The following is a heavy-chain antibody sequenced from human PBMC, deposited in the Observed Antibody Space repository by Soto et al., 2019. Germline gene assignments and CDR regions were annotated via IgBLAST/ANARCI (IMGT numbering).Heavy chain of an antibody. CDR3: AKATATSGGAFEI. D-gene: IGHD1-1*01. CDR2: ILVGGST. Sequence: PGGSLRLSCAVSGFICSSYDMSWVRQAPGKGPEWVSTILVGGSTHYEDSVKGRFTISRDTSKNTVYLQMNSLTAGDTAFYYCAKATATSGGAFEIYGQGTMVTVSS. CDR1: GFICSSYD. V-gene: IGHV3-23*01. J-gene: IGHJ3*02.